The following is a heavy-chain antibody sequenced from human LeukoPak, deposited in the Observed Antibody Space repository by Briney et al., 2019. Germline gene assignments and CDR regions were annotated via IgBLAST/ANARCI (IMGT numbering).Heavy chain of an antibody. CDR3: ARLGPRDGYNFRD. CDR2: ISSSGSTI. J-gene: IGHJ4*02. Sequence: GGSLRLSCAASGFTFSSYGMNWVRQAPGKGLEWVSYISSSGSTIYYADSVKGRFTISRDNAKNSLSLQMNSLRAEDTAVYYCARLGPRDGYNFRDWGQGTLVTVSS. V-gene: IGHV3-48*03. CDR1: GFTFSSYG. D-gene: IGHD5-24*01.